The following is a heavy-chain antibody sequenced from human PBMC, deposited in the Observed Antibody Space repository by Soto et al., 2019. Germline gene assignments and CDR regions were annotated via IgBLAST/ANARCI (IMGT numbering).Heavy chain of an antibody. CDR3: ARQDRVVAGGSWFDP. D-gene: IGHD2-15*01. J-gene: IGHJ5*02. Sequence: PSETLSLTCTVSGYSISSGYHWAWIRQPPGKGLEWLGSVHYSGNTYYTPSLKSRLTISVDKSKTQFSLNLSSVTAADTAVYYSARQDRVVAGGSWFDPWGQGTLVTVSS. CDR2: VHYSGNT. CDR1: GYSISSGYH. V-gene: IGHV4-38-2*02.